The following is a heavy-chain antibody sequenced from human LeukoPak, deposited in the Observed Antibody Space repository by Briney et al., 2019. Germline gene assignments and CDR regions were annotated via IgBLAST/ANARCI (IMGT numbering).Heavy chain of an antibody. J-gene: IGHJ4*02. CDR3: ARTSGSFYFDY. Sequence: GESLRLSWAASGFTFTSYAMNWVRRSPGKGLEWGSAISGSGDSTYYADSVKGRFTISRDNSKNTLYLQMNSLRADDTAVYYCARTSGSFYFDYWGQGALVTVSS. D-gene: IGHD1-26*01. CDR1: GFTFTSYA. CDR2: ISGSGDST. V-gene: IGHV3-23*01.